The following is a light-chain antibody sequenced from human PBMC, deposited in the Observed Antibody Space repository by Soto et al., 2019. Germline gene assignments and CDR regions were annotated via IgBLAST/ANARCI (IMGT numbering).Light chain of an antibody. CDR3: QQRSIWPLT. CDR1: QSVSSY. Sequence: EIVLTQSPATLSLSPGERATLSCRASQSVSSYLAWYQQKPGQAPRLLIYDASNRAPGIPARFSGSGSGTDFTLTISSLEPEDFAVYYCQQRSIWPLTFGGGTKVEIK. J-gene: IGKJ4*01. V-gene: IGKV3-11*01. CDR2: DAS.